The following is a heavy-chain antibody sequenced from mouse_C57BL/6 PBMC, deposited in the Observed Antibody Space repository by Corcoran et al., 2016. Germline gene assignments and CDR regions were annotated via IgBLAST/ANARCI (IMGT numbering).Heavy chain of an antibody. CDR3: AREGGSSGPFAY. CDR2: ISYDGSN. D-gene: IGHD3-2*02. V-gene: IGHV3-6*01. CDR1: GYSITSGYY. Sequence: DVQLQESGPGLVKPSQSLSLTCSVTGYSITSGYYWNWIRQFPGNKLEWMGYISYDGSNNYNPSLKNRISITRDTSKNQFFLKLNSVTTEDTATYYCAREGGSSGPFAYWGQGTLVTVSA. J-gene: IGHJ3*01.